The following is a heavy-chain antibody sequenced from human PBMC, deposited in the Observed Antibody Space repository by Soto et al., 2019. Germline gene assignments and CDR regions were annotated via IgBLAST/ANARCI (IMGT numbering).Heavy chain of an antibody. CDR3: ARAPMVLTRSYFAS. J-gene: IGHJ4*02. Sequence: QVHLRASGPGLVKPSETLSLSCTVSDGSISNFYWSWIRQPPGKGLEWIGYISSSGNTNYNPSLKSRVSISVDTSKNQFSPNLTSVTAADTAVYYFARAPMVLTRSYFASWGQGTPVTVSS. CDR1: DGSISNFY. CDR2: ISSSGNT. D-gene: IGHD2-8*01. V-gene: IGHV4-59*01.